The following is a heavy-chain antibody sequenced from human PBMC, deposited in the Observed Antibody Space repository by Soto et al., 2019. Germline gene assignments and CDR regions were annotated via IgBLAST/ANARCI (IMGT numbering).Heavy chain of an antibody. CDR3: ARRTSGWYVDY. V-gene: IGHV3-23*01. D-gene: IGHD6-19*01. CDR1: GFTFSSYA. Sequence: EVQLLESGGGLVQPGGSLRLSCAASGFTFSSYAMSWVRQAPGKGLEWVSTISGSGGSAYYADSVKGRFTISRDNSKNTLYLQMNSLRAEYTAVYYCARRTSGWYVDYWGQGTLVTVSS. J-gene: IGHJ4*02. CDR2: ISGSGGSA.